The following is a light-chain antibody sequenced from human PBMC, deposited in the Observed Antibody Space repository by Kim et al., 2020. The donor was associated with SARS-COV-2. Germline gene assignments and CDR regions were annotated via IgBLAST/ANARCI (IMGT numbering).Light chain of an antibody. CDR3: QAWDSGTAVV. V-gene: IGLV3-1*01. CDR2: QDT. J-gene: IGLJ2*01. CDR1: KLGDKY. Sequence: SYELTQPPSVSVSPGQTASITCSGDKLGDKYVFWYQQKPGQSPVLVIYQDTKRPSGIPERFSASNYGNTATLTISGTQATDEADYYCQAWDSGTAVVFGG.